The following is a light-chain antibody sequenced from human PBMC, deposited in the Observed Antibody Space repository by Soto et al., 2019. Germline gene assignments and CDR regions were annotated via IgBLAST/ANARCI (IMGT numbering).Light chain of an antibody. CDR1: QSVGSAY. CDR3: QQYHTYLT. Sequence: EIVLTQSPGTLSLSPGERATLSCRASQSVGSAYLAWYQQKPGQAPRLLIYGASTRATGLPGRFRGSGPGTEFTLTITSLQPDDFATYHCQQYHTYLTFGGGTKVDIK. V-gene: IGKV3-20*01. CDR2: GAS. J-gene: IGKJ4*01.